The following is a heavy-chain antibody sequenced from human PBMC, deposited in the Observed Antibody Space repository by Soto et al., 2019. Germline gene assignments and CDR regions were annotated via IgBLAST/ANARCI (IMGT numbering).Heavy chain of an antibody. V-gene: IGHV1-18*01. Sequence: RASVKVSCKASGYTFTSYGISWLRQAPGQGLEWMGWISAYNGNTNYAQKLQGRVTMTTDTSTSTAYMDLRSLRSDDTAVYYCARDLVVGPMDVWGQGTTVTVSS. D-gene: IGHD2-15*01. CDR1: GYTFTSYG. CDR2: ISAYNGNT. CDR3: ARDLVVGPMDV. J-gene: IGHJ6*02.